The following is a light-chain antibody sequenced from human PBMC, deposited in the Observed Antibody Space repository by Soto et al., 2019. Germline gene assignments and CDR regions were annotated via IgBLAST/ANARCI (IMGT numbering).Light chain of an antibody. J-gene: IGKJ1*01. Sequence: DIQMTQSPSSLSASVGDRVTITCRARQSLSSYLNWYQQKPGKAPKLLIYAASSLQSGVPSRFSGSGSWTYFTLTISSLQPEDFATYDCPHNYSTLTLGQRTKVYIK. CDR1: QSLSSY. CDR3: PHNYSTLT. V-gene: IGKV1-39*01. CDR2: AAS.